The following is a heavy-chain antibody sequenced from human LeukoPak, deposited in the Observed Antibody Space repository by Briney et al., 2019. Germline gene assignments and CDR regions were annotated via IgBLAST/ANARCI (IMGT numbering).Heavy chain of an antibody. CDR2: NSGGNA. CDR3: ARSQGGTMSLRHFDL. D-gene: IGHD3-22*01. V-gene: IGHV3-23*01. J-gene: IGHJ2*01. CDR1: GFTFAGYA. Sequence: GGSLRLSCAASGFTFAGYAMTWVRQAPGKGLEWVSVNSGGNAYYADSVKGRFTISRDNSKNMLYLQMNSLRAEDTAVYYCARSQGGTMSLRHFDLWGRGTLVTVSS.